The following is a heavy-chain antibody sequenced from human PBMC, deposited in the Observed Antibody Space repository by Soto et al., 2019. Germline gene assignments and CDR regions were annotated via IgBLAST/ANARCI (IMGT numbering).Heavy chain of an antibody. CDR3: SKWSGFGDA. CDR2: ISCGVDIT. Sequence: EVQLLESGGGLVQPGGSLRLSCVASGFDFSRNSLTWARQAPGKGLEWVGGISCGVDITFYRDSVKGRFPISRDISKNTLFVQMNSLRVEDTATYFCSKWSGFGDAWGQGTLVTVSS. CDR1: GFDFSRNS. V-gene: IGHV3-23*01. J-gene: IGHJ5*02. D-gene: IGHD2-15*01.